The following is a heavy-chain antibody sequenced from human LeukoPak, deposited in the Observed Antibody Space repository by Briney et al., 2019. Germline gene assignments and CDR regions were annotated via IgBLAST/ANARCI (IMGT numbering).Heavy chain of an antibody. J-gene: IGHJ5*02. V-gene: IGHV3-11*05. D-gene: IGHD3-10*01. CDR3: ARVGYGSGTLGWFDP. CDR1: GFTLSDYY. Sequence: PGGSLRLSCAASGFTLSDYYMSWIRQAPGKGLEWLSDISGSSGYIKYADSVKGRFTISRDNAKNSLYLQMNSLRADDTAVYYCARVGYGSGTLGWFDPWGPGILVTVSS. CDR2: ISGSSGYI.